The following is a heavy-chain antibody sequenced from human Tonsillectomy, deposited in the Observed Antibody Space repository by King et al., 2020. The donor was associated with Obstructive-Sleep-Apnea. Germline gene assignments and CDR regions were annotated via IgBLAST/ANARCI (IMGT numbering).Heavy chain of an antibody. CDR3: AKDGYYDSSGYASSPPPYFDY. J-gene: IGHJ4*02. D-gene: IGHD3-22*01. CDR1: GFTFSTYA. V-gene: IGHV3-23*04. CDR2: ISGFGGST. Sequence: EGQLVQSGGGLVQPGGSLRLSCAASGFTFSTYAMNWVRQAPGTGLEWVSAISGFGGSTYYADSVKGRCSISRDNSKNTLYLQMNSLRVEDPAVYCCAKDGYYDSSGYASSPPPYFDYWGQGTLVTVSS.